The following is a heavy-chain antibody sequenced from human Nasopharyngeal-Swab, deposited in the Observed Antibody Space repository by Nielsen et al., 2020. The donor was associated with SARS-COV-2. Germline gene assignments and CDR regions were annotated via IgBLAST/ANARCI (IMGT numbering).Heavy chain of an antibody. D-gene: IGHD3-9*01. V-gene: IGHV4-31*02. CDR2: IYYSGST. J-gene: IGHJ6*02. CDR3: ARDRTDYDILTGWSYYGMDV. Sequence: WIRQPPGKGLEWIGYIYYSGSTYYNPSLKSRVTISVDTSKNQFSLKLSSVTAADTAVYYCARDRTDYDILTGWSYYGMDVRGQGTMVTVSS.